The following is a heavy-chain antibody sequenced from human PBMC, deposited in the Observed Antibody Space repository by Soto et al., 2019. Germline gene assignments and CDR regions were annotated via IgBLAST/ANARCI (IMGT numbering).Heavy chain of an antibody. D-gene: IGHD2-8*01. CDR3: AGRYCTNGVCYTNYYYYIDV. CDR1: GFTFSTYA. Sequence: EVQLLESGGGLVQPGGSLRLSCAASGFTFSTYAMSWVRQAPGNGLEWVSTITTSGGNTYYADSVQGRFTISRDNSKNTLDLQMNSLRAEDTAVYYCAGRYCTNGVCYTNYYYYIDVWGKGTTVTVSS. V-gene: IGHV3-23*01. CDR2: ITTSGGNT. J-gene: IGHJ6*03.